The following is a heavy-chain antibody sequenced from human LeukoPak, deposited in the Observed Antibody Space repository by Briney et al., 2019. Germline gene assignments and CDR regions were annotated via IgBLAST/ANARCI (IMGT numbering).Heavy chain of an antibody. J-gene: IGHJ5*02. CDR3: ASWGVVVVAATRRNWFDP. CDR1: GGSISSSSYY. Sequence: SETLSLTCTVSGGSISSSSYYWGWIRQPPGKGLEWIGEINHSGSTNYNPSLKSRVTISVDTSKNQFSLKLSSVTAADTAVYYCASWGVVVVAATRRNWFDPWGQGTLVTVSS. V-gene: IGHV4-39*07. D-gene: IGHD2-15*01. CDR2: INHSGST.